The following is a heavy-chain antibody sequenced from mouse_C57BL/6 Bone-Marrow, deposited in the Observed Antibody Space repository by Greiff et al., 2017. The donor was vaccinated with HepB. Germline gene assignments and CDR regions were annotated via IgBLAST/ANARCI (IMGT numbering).Heavy chain of an antibody. D-gene: IGHD2-4*01. J-gene: IGHJ3*01. CDR2: INPSTGGT. V-gene: IGHV1-42*01. Sequence: EVQRVESGPELVKPGASVKISCKASGYSFTGYYMNWVKQSPEKSLEWIGEINPSTGGTTYNQKFKAKATLTVDKSSSTAYMQLKSLTSEDSAVYYCARREIYYDYEFAYWGQGTLVTVSA. CDR1: GYSFTGYY. CDR3: ARREIYYDYEFAY.